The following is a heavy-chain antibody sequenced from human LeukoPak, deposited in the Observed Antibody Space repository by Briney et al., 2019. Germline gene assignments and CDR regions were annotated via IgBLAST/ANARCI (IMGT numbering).Heavy chain of an antibody. J-gene: IGHJ3*02. V-gene: IGHV1-8*01. D-gene: IGHD3-3*01. CDR3: ARGALHLSHPNFGVAIPPSDAFDI. Sequence: GASVKASCKASGYTFTSYDINWVRQATGQGLEWMGWMNPNSGNTGYAQKFQGRVTMTRNTSISTAYMELSSLRSEDTAVYYCARGALHLSHPNFGVAIPPSDAFDIWGQGTMVTVSS. CDR2: MNPNSGNT. CDR1: GYTFTSYD.